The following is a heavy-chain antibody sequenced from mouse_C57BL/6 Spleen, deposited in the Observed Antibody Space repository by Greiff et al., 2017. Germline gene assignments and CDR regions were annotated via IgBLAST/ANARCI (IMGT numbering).Heavy chain of an antibody. CDR2: INYDGSST. V-gene: IGHV5-16*01. J-gene: IGHJ1*03. Sequence: GQRVESEGGLVQPGSSMKLSCTASGFTFSDYYMAWVRQVPEKGLEWVANINYDGSSTYYLDSLKSRFIISRDNAKNILYLQMSSLKSEDTATYYCARDSYDEGYFDVWGTGTTVTVSS. CDR3: ARDSYDEGYFDV. D-gene: IGHD2-3*01. CDR1: GFTFSDYY.